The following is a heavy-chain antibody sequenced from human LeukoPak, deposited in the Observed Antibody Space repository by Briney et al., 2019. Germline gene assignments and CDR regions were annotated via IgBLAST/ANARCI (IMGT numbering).Heavy chain of an antibody. D-gene: IGHD3-10*01. Sequence: SVKVSCKASGGTFSSYAISWVRQAPGQGLEWMGGIIPIFGTANYAQKFQGRATITADESTSTAYMELSSLRSEDTAVYYCARDEPSAMVRGHLADYYYGMDVWGQGTTVTVSS. V-gene: IGHV1-69*01. CDR3: ARDEPSAMVRGHLADYYYGMDV. J-gene: IGHJ6*02. CDR1: GGTFSSYA. CDR2: IIPIFGTA.